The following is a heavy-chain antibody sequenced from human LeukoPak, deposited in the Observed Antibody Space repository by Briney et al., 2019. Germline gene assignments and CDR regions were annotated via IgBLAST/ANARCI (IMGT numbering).Heavy chain of an antibody. CDR1: GFTFSNYD. J-gene: IGHJ4*02. CDR2: MSDTSSTI. CDR3: ARRSSSSGAFEY. Sequence: SGGSLRLSCAASGFTFSNYDMNWVRQAPGKGLEWVSYMSDTSSTIYYADSVKGRFTISRDNSKNTLYLQMNSLRGEDTAVYYCARRSSSSGAFEYWGQGTLVTVSS. V-gene: IGHV3-48*01. D-gene: IGHD6-6*01.